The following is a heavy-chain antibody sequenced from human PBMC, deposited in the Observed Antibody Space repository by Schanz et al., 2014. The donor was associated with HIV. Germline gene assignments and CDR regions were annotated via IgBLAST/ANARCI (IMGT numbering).Heavy chain of an antibody. CDR1: GYTFTGYY. V-gene: IGHV1-2*02. D-gene: IGHD5-12*01. J-gene: IGHJ4*02. CDR2: INPNSGGA. CDR3: AREPNYSGFDC. Sequence: QVQLVQSGAEVVKPGASVRVSCKTSGYTFTGYYLHWVRQAPGQGPEWMGWINPNSGGANYAQKFQGSVTMTRDTSISTAYMELSSLTSDDTAVYYCAREPNYSGFDCWGQGTLVIVAS.